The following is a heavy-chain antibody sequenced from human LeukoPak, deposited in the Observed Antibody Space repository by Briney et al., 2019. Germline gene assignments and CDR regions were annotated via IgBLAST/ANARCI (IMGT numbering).Heavy chain of an antibody. J-gene: IGHJ5*02. CDR1: GFTFSSYS. CDR3: AREHTMTSRRGLDP. D-gene: IGHD3-22*01. CDR2: ISSSSSYI. V-gene: IGHV3-21*01. Sequence: GGSLRLSCAASGFTFSSYSMNWVRQAPGKGLEWVSSISSSSSYIYYADSVKGRFTISRDNAKNSLYLQMNSLRAEDTAVYYCAREHTMTSRRGLDPWGQGTLVTVSS.